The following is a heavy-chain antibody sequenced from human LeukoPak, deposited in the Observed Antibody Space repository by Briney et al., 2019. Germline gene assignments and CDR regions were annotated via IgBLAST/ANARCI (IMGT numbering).Heavy chain of an antibody. J-gene: IGHJ4*02. Sequence: SETLSLTCTVSGGSISSSSYYWGWIRQPPGKGLEWIGSIYYSGSTYYNPSLKSRVTISVDTSKNQFSLKLSSVTAADTAVYYCARSSSGWYFSYYFDYWGQGTQVTVSS. D-gene: IGHD6-19*01. V-gene: IGHV4-39*01. CDR1: GGSISSSSYY. CDR3: ARSSSGWYFSYYFDY. CDR2: IYYSGST.